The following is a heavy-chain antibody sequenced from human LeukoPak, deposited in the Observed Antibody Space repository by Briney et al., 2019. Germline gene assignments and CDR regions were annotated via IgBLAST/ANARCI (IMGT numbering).Heavy chain of an antibody. J-gene: IGHJ4*02. Sequence: GGSLRLSCAASGFTFSSYGMHWVRQAPGKGLEWVAVISYDGSNEYYADSVKGRFTISRDNSKNSLYLEMNSLRAEDTAVYYCARDYWRSIDHWGQGTLVTVSS. V-gene: IGHV3-30*03. CDR2: ISYDGSNE. D-gene: IGHD1-1*01. CDR3: ARDYWRSIDH. CDR1: GFTFSSYG.